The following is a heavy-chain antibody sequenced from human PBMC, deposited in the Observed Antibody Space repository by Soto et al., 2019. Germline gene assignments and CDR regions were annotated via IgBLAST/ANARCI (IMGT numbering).Heavy chain of an antibody. CDR2: ISSSSSYI. J-gene: IGHJ4*02. CDR1: GFTFSSYS. CDR3: ARDAPGSTAVFDY. V-gene: IGHV3-21*01. Sequence: PGGSLRLSCAASGFTFSSYSMNWVRQAPGKGLEWVSSISSSSSYIYYADSVKGRFTISRDNAKNSLYLQMNSLRAEDTAVYYCARDAPGSTAVFDYWGQGTLVTVSS.